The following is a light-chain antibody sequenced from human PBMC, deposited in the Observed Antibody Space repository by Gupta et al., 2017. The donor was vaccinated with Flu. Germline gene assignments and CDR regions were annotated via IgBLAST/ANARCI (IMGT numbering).Light chain of an antibody. CDR2: WAT. V-gene: IGKV4-1*01. J-gene: IGKJ4*01. Sequence: NCKSGQSVLYDATEKDYLSWYQQSPGQPPKLLISWATTRESGVPDRFSGSGSGTDFTLTISSLQAEDVAVYYCQQYYDAPFTFGGGTKVEIK. CDR1: QSVLYDATEKDY. CDR3: QQYYDAPFT.